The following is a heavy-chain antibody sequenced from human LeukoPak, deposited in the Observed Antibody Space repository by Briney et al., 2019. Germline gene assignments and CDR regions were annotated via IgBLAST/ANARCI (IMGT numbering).Heavy chain of an antibody. Sequence: SETLSLTCTVSGYSISSGYYWGWIRQPPGKGLEWIGSIYHSGSTYYNPSLKSRVTISVDTSKNQFSLKLSSVTAADTAVYYCARHESVPAAMFLDPWGQGTLVTVSS. J-gene: IGHJ5*02. V-gene: IGHV4-38-2*02. CDR2: IYHSGST. CDR3: ARHESVPAAMFLDP. D-gene: IGHD2-2*01. CDR1: GYSISSGYY.